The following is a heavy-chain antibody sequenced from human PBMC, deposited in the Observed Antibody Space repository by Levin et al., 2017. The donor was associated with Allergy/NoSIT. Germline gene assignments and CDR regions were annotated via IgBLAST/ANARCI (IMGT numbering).Heavy chain of an antibody. CDR3: ARVTVVRGVIYYYGMDV. CDR1: GFTFSSYW. CDR2: IKQDGSEK. V-gene: IGHV3-7*01. Sequence: GGSLRLSCAASGFTFSSYWMSWVRQAPGKGLEWVANIKQDGSEKYYVDSVKGRFTISRDNAKNSLYLQMNSLRAEDTAVYYCARVTVVRGVIYYYGMDVWGQGTTVTVSS. J-gene: IGHJ6*02. D-gene: IGHD3-10*01.